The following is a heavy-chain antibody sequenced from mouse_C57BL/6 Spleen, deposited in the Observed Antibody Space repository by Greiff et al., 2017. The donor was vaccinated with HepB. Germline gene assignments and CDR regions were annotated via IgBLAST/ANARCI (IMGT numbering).Heavy chain of an antibody. J-gene: IGHJ2*01. Sequence: DVKLVESGGDLVKPGGSLKLSCAASGFTFSSYGMSWVRQTPDKRLEWVATISSGGSYTYYPDSVKGRFTISRDNAKNTLYLQMSSLKSEDTAMYYCARQGDFDYWGQGTTLTVSS. CDR3: ARQGDFDY. V-gene: IGHV5-6*02. CDR1: GFTFSSYG. CDR2: ISSGGSYT.